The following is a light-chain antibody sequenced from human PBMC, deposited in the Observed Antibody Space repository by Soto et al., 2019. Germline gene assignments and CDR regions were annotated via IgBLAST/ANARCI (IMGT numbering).Light chain of an antibody. Sequence: DIQMTQSPSSVSASVGDRVTISCRASQGTSSWLAWYQQKPGKAPKLLIYKASTLQTVLPPRFSRNGSGTDFTLTVANLQPEDFATYYCHQASSFPLSFGGRTKVEI. CDR3: HQASSFPLS. CDR2: KAS. V-gene: IGKV1-12*01. J-gene: IGKJ4*01. CDR1: QGTSSW.